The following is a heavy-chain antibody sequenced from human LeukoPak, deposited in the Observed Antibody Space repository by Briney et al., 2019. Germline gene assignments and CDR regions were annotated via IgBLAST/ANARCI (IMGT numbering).Heavy chain of an antibody. V-gene: IGHV3-53*01. CDR2: IYSDGNT. CDR3: AKDLGTVTPDS. J-gene: IGHJ4*02. CDR1: GFTVSTNY. D-gene: IGHD4-17*01. Sequence: GGSLRLSCAASGFTVSTNYMSWVRQAPGEGLEWVSVIYSDGNTFYADSVKGRFTISRDSSKNTLYLQMNSLRAEDTAVYYCAKDLGTVTPDSWGQGTLVTVSS.